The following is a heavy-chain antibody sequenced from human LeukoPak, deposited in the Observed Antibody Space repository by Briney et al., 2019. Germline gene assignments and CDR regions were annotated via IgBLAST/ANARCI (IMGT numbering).Heavy chain of an antibody. V-gene: IGHV3-15*07. D-gene: IGHD3-10*01. CDR1: GFTFSSYA. CDR3: TPTWGLGEAFDY. J-gene: IGHJ4*02. Sequence: PGGSLRLSCAASGFTFSSYAMHWVRQAPGKGLEWVGRIKSKTDGGTTDYAAPVKGRFTISRDDSKNTLYLQMNSLKTEDTAVYYCTPTWGLGEAFDYWGQGTLVTVSS. CDR2: IKSKTDGGTT.